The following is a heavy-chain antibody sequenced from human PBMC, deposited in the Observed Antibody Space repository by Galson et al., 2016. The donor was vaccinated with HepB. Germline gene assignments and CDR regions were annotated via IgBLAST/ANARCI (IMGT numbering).Heavy chain of an antibody. V-gene: IGHV1-69*13. CDR1: GGSLSSYS. J-gene: IGHJ2*01. CDR3: ARSSTVGWYFDV. CDR2: IMPLFGTA. D-gene: IGHD4-23*01. Sequence: SVKVSCKASGGSLSSYSFSWVQQAPGQGLEWMGGIMPLFGTADYEQKFQDRVTITADESTSTAYMELSRLRPEDTAIYYCARSSTVGWYFDVWGRGTLVTVSS.